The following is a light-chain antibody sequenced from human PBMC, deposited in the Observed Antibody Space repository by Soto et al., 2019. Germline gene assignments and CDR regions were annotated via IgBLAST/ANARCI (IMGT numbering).Light chain of an antibody. V-gene: IGKV1-6*01. CDR3: LQDINSPWT. J-gene: IGKJ1*01. Sequence: AIQMTQSPSSLSASVGDRVTISCRSSQGVGNALGCYQQKPGKPPKVLIYGASNLQSGFPPRFSGSGSGTDFTLAISSLQPEDSATYYCLQDINSPWTFGQGTKVDIK. CDR2: GAS. CDR1: QGVGNA.